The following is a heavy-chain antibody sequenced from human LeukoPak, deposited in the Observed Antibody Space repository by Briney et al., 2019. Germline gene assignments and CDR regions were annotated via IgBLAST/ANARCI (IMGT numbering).Heavy chain of an antibody. Sequence: QPGRSLRLSCAASGFTFSTYGMHWVRQAPGKGLEWVAVISYDGSDKYYADSVKGRFTISRDNSKNTLYLQMNSLRAEDPAVYYCAKDGGYCSGGSCHLIDHWGQGTLVTASS. D-gene: IGHD2-15*01. V-gene: IGHV3-30*18. J-gene: IGHJ4*02. CDR1: GFTFSTYG. CDR3: AKDGGYCSGGSCHLIDH. CDR2: ISYDGSDK.